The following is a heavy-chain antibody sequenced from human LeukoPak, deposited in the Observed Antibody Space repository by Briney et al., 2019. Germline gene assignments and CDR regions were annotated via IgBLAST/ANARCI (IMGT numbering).Heavy chain of an antibody. CDR3: ARVTSPRIQLWPQPFDY. CDR2: INSDGSST. V-gene: IGHV3-74*01. Sequence: GGSLRLSCAASGFTFSSYWMHWVRQAPGKGLVWDSRINSDGSSTSYADSVKGRFTISRDNAKNTLYLQMNSLRAEDTAVYYCARVTSPRIQLWPQPFDYWGQGTLVTVSS. J-gene: IGHJ4*02. D-gene: IGHD5-18*01. CDR1: GFTFSSYW.